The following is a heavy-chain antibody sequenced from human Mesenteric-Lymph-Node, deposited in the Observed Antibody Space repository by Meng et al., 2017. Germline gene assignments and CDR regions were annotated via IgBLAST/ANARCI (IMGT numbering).Heavy chain of an antibody. J-gene: IGHJ6*02. V-gene: IGHV1-8*03. Sequence: ASVKVSCKASGYTLTGCYMHWVRQATGQGLEWMGWMNPNSGNTGYAQKFQGRVTITRNTSISTAYMELSSLRSEDTAVYYCARVPLLYYGSGSSDVYYGMDVWGQGTTVTVSS. CDR3: ARVPLLYYGSGSSDVYYGMDV. CDR2: MNPNSGNT. CDR1: GYTLTGCY. D-gene: IGHD3-10*01.